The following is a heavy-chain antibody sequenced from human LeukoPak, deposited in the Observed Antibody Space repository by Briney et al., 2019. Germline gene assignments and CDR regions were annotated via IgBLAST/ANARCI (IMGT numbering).Heavy chain of an antibody. CDR1: GGSISSGGYS. D-gene: IGHD2-15*01. Sequence: SETLSLTCAVSGGSISSGGYSWSWIRQPPGKGLEWIGYIYHSGSTYYNPSLRSRVTISVDRSKNQFSLKLSSVTAADTAVYYCASLYCSGGSCIDYWGQGTLVTVSS. CDR3: ASLYCSGGSCIDY. V-gene: IGHV4-30-2*01. CDR2: IYHSGST. J-gene: IGHJ4*02.